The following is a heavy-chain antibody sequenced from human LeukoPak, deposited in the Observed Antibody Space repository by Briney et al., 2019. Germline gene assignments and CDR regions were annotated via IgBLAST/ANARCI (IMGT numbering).Heavy chain of an antibody. V-gene: IGHV3-30*04. D-gene: IGHD3-10*01. J-gene: IGHJ5*02. Sequence: PGGSLRLSCAASRFTSSSYAMHWVRQAPGNGLEWVAVISYDGSNKYYADSVKGRFTISRDNSKNTLYLQMNSLRAEDTAVYYCARDRVTMVRGVLDPWGQGTLVTVSS. CDR2: ISYDGSNK. CDR3: ARDRVTMVRGVLDP. CDR1: RFTSSSYA.